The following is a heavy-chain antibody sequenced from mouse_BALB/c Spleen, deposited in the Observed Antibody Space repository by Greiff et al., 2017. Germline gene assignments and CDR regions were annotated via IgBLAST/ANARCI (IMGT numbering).Heavy chain of an antibody. V-gene: IGHV1-15*01. CDR2: IDPETGGT. D-gene: IGHD1-1*01. Sequence: VKLVESGAELVRPGASVTLSCKASGYTFTDYEMHWVKQTPVHGLEWIGAIDPETGGTAYNQKFKGKATLTADKSSSTAYMELRSLTSEDSAVYFCVYGSSPCDYWGQGTTLTVSS. CDR1: GYTFTDYE. J-gene: IGHJ2*01. CDR3: VYGSSPCDY.